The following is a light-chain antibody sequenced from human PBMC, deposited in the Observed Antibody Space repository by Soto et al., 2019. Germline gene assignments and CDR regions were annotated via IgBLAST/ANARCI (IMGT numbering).Light chain of an antibody. Sequence: EIVLTQSPGTLSLSPGERATLSCRASQSVSSSYLAWYQQKPGQAPRLLIYGASNRATGIPDRFSGSGSGTDFTLTISRLEPEDFAVYYCQQYGNWPLTFGGGTKVDI. J-gene: IGKJ4*01. V-gene: IGKV3-20*01. CDR3: QQYGNWPLT. CDR1: QSVSSSY. CDR2: GAS.